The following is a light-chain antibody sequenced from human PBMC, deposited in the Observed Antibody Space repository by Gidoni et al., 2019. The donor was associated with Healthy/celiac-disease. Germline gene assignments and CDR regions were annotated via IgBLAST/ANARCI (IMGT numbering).Light chain of an antibody. CDR1: QSVSSN. CDR2: GAS. CDR3: QQYNNWPGT. Sequence: EIVMTQSPATLSVSPGERATLYCRASQSVSSNLAWYQQKPGQAPRLLIYGASTRATGIPASFSGSGSGTDFTLTISSLQSEDFAVYYCQQYNNWPGTFXQXTKVEIK. V-gene: IGKV3-15*01. J-gene: IGKJ1*01.